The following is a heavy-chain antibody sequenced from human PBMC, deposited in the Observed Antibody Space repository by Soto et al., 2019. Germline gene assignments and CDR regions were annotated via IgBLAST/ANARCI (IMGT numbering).Heavy chain of an antibody. V-gene: IGHV4-30-2*01. J-gene: IGHJ5*02. D-gene: IGHD2-15*01. Sequence: PSETLSLTCAVSGGSISSGGYSWSWIRQPPGKGLEWIGYMYHSGSTYYNPSLKSRVTISVDGSKNHFSLELSSVTAADTAVYYCARDLGYGSGGSCYPLDWFDPWGQGTLVTVSS. CDR3: ARDLGYGSGGSCYPLDWFDP. CDR1: GGSISSGGYS. CDR2: MYHSGST.